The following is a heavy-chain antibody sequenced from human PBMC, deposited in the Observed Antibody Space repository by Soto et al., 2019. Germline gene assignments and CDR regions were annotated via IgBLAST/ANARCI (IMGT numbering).Heavy chain of an antibody. CDR1: GYTFTSYY. D-gene: IGHD1-20*01. CDR2: INPSGGST. CDR3: ARDPITVIYGMDV. Sequence: GASVKVSCKASGYTFTSYYMHWVRHAPGQGLEWMGIINPSGGSTSYAQKFQGRVTMTRDTSTSTVYMELSSLRSEDTAVYYCARDPITVIYGMDVWGQGTTVTVSS. J-gene: IGHJ6*02. V-gene: IGHV1-46*01.